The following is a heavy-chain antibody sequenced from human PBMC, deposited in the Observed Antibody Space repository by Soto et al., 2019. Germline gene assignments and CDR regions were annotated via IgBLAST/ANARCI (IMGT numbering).Heavy chain of an antibody. CDR1: GYTFSSYA. D-gene: IGHD3-22*01. V-gene: IGHV1-69*01. Sequence: QVPLVQSGAEVKKPGASVKVSCKASGYTFSSYAISWVRQAPGQGLEWMGGIIPIFGTANYAQKFQGRVTITADESTSTAYMELSSLRSEDTAVYYCARVRFGRDSSGYPFDYWGQGTLVTVSS. CDR2: IIPIFGTA. CDR3: ARVRFGRDSSGYPFDY. J-gene: IGHJ4*02.